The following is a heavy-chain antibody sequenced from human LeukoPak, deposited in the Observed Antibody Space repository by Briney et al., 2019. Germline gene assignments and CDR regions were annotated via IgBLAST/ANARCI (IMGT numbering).Heavy chain of an antibody. V-gene: IGHV3-66*01. CDR3: ASAYDYCSGGSCYPVSGY. J-gene: IGHJ4*02. CDR2: IYSGGST. CDR1: GFTFSGAW. Sequence: GGSLRLSCTASGFTFSGAWMTWVRQAPGKGLEWVSVIYSGGSTYYADSVKGRFTISRDNSKNTLYLQMNSLRAEDTAVYYCASAYDYCSGGSCYPVSGYWGQGTLVTVSS. D-gene: IGHD2-15*01.